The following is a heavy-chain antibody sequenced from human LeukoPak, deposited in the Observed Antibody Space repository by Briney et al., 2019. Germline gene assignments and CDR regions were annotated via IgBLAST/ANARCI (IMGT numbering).Heavy chain of an antibody. J-gene: IGHJ5*02. Sequence: KPSETLSLTCTVSGDSIRSNSYYWGWIRQPPGKGLEWIGSISYSGTTYSNPSLKSRVTISLDTSKNQFSLKLSSVTAADTAVYYCATNPKMYSSGWPKWVDPWGQETLVTVSS. V-gene: IGHV4-39*01. CDR1: GDSIRSNSYY. CDR2: ISYSGTT. D-gene: IGHD6-19*01. CDR3: ATNPKMYSSGWPKWVDP.